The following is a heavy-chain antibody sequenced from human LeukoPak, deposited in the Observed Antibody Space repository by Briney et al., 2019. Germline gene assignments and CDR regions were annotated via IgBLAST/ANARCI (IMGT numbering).Heavy chain of an antibody. V-gene: IGHV3-23*01. CDR2: ISGSGGST. Sequence: AGGSLRLSCAASGFTFSSYAMSWVRQAPGKGLEWVSAISGSGGSTYYADSVKGRFTISRDNSKNTLYLQMNSLRAEDTAVYYCAKSRILRYFDWAGDYWGQGTLVTVSS. D-gene: IGHD3-9*01. CDR1: GFTFSSYA. J-gene: IGHJ4*02. CDR3: AKSRILRYFDWAGDY.